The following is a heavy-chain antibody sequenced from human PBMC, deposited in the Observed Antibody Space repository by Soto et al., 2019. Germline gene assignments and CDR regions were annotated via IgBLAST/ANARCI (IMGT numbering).Heavy chain of an antibody. CDR3: AADYWEVLDYSNYAEGSLSPPTYYYYGMDV. D-gene: IGHD4-4*01. V-gene: IGHV1-58*01. J-gene: IGHJ6*02. CDR2: IVVGSGNT. Sequence: GASVKVSCKASGFTFTSSAVQWVRQARGQRLEWIGWIVVGSGNTNYAQKFQERVTITRDMSTSTAYMELSSLRSEDTAVYYCAADYWEVLDYSNYAEGSLSPPTYYYYGMDVWGQGTTVTVSS. CDR1: GFTFTSSA.